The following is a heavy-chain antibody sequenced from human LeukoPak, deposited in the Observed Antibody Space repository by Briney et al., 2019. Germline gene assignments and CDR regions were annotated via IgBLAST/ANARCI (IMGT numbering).Heavy chain of an antibody. CDR1: GYTLTELS. CDR2: FDPEDGET. D-gene: IGHD2-2*01. CDR3: ATSAIVVVPAEYYFDY. Sequence: ASVKVSCKVSGYTLTELSMHWVRRAPGKGLEWMGGFDPEDGETIYAQKFQGRVTMTEDTSTDTAYMELSSLRSEDTAVYYCATSAIVVVPAEYYFDYWGQGTLVTVSS. V-gene: IGHV1-24*01. J-gene: IGHJ4*02.